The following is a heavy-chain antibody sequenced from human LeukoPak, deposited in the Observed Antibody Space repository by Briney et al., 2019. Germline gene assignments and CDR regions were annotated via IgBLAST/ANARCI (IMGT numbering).Heavy chain of an antibody. CDR3: ARGSYDYGDYALGY. J-gene: IGHJ4*02. CDR1: GFSVSTNY. D-gene: IGHD4-17*01. CDR2: IYSGGST. V-gene: IGHV3-53*01. Sequence: GGSLRLSCAASGFSVSTNYMSWVRQAPGKGLEWVSVIYSGGSTYYAESVKGRFTISRDNSKSTLYLQMNSLRAEDTAVYYCARGSYDYGDYALGYWGQGTLVTVSS.